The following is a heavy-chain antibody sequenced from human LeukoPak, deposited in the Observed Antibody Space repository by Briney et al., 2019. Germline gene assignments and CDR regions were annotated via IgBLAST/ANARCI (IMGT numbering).Heavy chain of an antibody. CDR3: ARGGHWLDP. Sequence: GGSLRLSCAASGFTFSSNWMSWVRQAPGKGMEWVANIKGDGSEKYYGDSVKGRFTISRDNAKNSLSLQMNSLRVEDTAVYFCARGGHWLDPWGQGTMVTVSP. CDR2: IKGDGSEK. J-gene: IGHJ5*02. V-gene: IGHV3-7*01. CDR1: GFTFSSNW.